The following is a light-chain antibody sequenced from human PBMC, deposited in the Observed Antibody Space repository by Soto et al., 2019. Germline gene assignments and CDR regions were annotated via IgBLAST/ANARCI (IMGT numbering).Light chain of an antibody. V-gene: IGLV2-14*01. CDR3: LSYTSTNTRV. Sequence: LTQPASVSGPPGQSITISCSGSSSDGGGYDYVSWYQQHPGKAPKLIIYEVSNRPSGVSNRFSGSTSGNTASLTISGLQAEDEADYYCLSYTSTNTRVFGGGTKVTVL. CDR1: SSDGGGYDY. J-gene: IGLJ3*02. CDR2: EVS.